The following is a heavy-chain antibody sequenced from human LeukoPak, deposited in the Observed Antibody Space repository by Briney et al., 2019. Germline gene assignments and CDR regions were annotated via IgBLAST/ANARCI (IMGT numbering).Heavy chain of an antibody. CDR2: IKQDGSEK. CDR3: ARRGGSSSRRSPIDY. CDR1: GFTFSDYW. D-gene: IGHD6-6*01. J-gene: IGHJ4*02. V-gene: IGHV3-7*01. Sequence: PGGSLRLSCAASGFTFSDYWMTWVSQAPGKGPEWVANIKQDGSEKYYVDSVRGRFTISRDNAKNSLFLQMNSLRVEDTAVSYCARRGGSSSRRSPIDYWGQGTLVTVYS.